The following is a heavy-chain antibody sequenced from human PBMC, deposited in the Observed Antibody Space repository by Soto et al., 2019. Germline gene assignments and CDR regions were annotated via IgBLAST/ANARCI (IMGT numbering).Heavy chain of an antibody. CDR2: IIPIFGTA. Sequence: SVKVSCKASGGTFSSYSISWVRQAPGQGLEWMGGIIPIFGTANYAQKFQGRVTITADESTSTAYMELSSLRSEDTAVYYCARPMTYYYGSGSQYYYYGMDVWGQGTTVTVPS. J-gene: IGHJ6*02. D-gene: IGHD3-10*01. CDR3: ARPMTYYYGSGSQYYYYGMDV. CDR1: GGTFSSYS. V-gene: IGHV1-69*13.